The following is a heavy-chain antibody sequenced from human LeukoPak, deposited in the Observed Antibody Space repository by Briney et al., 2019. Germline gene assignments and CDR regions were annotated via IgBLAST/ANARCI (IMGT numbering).Heavy chain of an antibody. CDR2: IYYSGST. Sequence: PSETLSLTCTVSGGSISSYYWSWIRQPPGKGLEWIGYIYYSGSTNYNPSLKSRVTISVDTSKNQFSLKLSSVTAADTAVYYCARVSDYGDYLGPWGRGTLVTVSS. D-gene: IGHD4-17*01. CDR3: ARVSDYGDYLGP. V-gene: IGHV4-59*01. J-gene: IGHJ5*02. CDR1: GGSISSYY.